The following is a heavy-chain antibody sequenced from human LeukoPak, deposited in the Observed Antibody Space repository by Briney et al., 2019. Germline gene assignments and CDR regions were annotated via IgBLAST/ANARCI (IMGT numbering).Heavy chain of an antibody. V-gene: IGHV3-23*01. J-gene: IGHJ4*02. CDR3: AKDHGYYDSSGYYVSNFDY. CDR2: ISGSGGST. CDR1: GFTFSSYA. D-gene: IGHD3-22*01. Sequence: PGGSLRLSCAASGFTFSSYAMSWVRQAPGKGLEWVSAISGSGGSTYYADSVKGRFTISRDNSKNTLCLQMNSLRAEDTAVYYCAKDHGYYDSSGYYVSNFDYWGQGTLVTVSS.